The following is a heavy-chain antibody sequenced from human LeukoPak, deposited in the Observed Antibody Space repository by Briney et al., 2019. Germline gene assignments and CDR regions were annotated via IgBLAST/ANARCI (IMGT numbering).Heavy chain of an antibody. CDR1: GLTFSSYA. D-gene: IGHD6-6*01. CDR3: ATDGLNSSSSVFDY. Sequence: GGSLRLSCAASGLTFSSYAMSWVRQASGKGLEWVSAISGSGGSTYYADSVKGRFTISRDNSKNTLYLQMNSLRAEDTAVYYCATDGLNSSSSVFDYWGQGTLVTVSS. CDR2: ISGSGGST. J-gene: IGHJ4*02. V-gene: IGHV3-23*01.